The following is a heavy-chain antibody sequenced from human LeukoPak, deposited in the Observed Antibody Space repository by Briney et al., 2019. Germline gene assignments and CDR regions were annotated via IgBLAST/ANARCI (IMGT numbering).Heavy chain of an antibody. CDR2: INPNSGGT. CDR3: ARAVDKATIFGVVI. J-gene: IGHJ4*02. D-gene: IGHD3-3*01. V-gene: IGHV1-2*02. CDR1: GYTFTGYY. Sequence: GASVKVSCKASGYTFTGYYMHLVRQAPGQGLEWMGWINPNSGGTNYAQKFQGRVTMTRDTSISTAYMELSRLRSDDTAVYYCARAVDKATIFGVVIWGQGTLVTVSS.